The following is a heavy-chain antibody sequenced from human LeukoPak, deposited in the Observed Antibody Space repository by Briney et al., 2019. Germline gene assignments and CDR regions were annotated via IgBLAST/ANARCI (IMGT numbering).Heavy chain of an antibody. CDR3: ARHVYSSGYAGQN. D-gene: IGHD3-22*01. J-gene: IGHJ4*02. CDR1: GFTFSSYW. Sequence: GGSLRLSCAASGFTFSSYWMYWVRQAPGKGLEWVANIKEDGSEEYYVESVKGRFSVSRDNAKNSLYLQMNSLRAEDTAVYYCARHVYSSGYAGQNWGQGILVTVSS. CDR2: IKEDGSEE. V-gene: IGHV3-7*01.